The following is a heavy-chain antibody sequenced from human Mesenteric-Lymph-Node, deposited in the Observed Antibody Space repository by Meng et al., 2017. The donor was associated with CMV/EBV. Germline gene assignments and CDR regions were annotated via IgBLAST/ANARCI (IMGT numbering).Heavy chain of an antibody. Sequence: ASVKVSCKASGYTFTSYGISWVRQAPGQGLEWMGWISAYNGNTNYAQKLQGRVTMTTDTSTSTAYMELRSLRSNDTAVYYCARYRSRGTVTKDIVVVPAAIPARPNDYWGQGTLVTVSS. CDR2: ISAYNGNT. J-gene: IGHJ4*02. CDR1: GYTFTSYG. CDR3: ARYRSRGTVTKDIVVVPAAIPARPNDY. V-gene: IGHV1-18*01. D-gene: IGHD2-2*01.